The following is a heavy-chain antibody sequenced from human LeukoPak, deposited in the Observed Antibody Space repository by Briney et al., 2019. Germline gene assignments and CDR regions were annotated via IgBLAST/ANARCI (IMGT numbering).Heavy chain of an antibody. CDR1: GVSISSSNSY. Sequence: SGTLSLTCTVSGVSISSSNSYWGWIRQPPGKGLEWIGSIYYSGNTYYNASLKSQVSISIDTSKNQFSLRLTSVTAADTAVYYCARQTGSGLFILPGGQGTLVTVSP. CDR2: IYYSGNT. J-gene: IGHJ4*02. V-gene: IGHV4-39*01. D-gene: IGHD3/OR15-3a*01. CDR3: ARQTGSGLFILP.